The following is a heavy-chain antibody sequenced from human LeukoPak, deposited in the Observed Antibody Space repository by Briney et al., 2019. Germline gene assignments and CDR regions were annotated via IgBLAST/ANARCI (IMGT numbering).Heavy chain of an antibody. V-gene: IGHV1-46*01. CDR3: AREVGATDY. Sequence: ASVKVSCKASGYTFTSYFIHWVRQAPGQGLEWMGIINPGAGSTSYAQKFQGRVTMTRDTSTSTVYMELSSLRPEDSAVYYCAREVGATDYWGQGTLVTVSS. CDR2: INPGAGST. CDR1: GYTFTSYF. D-gene: IGHD1-26*01. J-gene: IGHJ4*02.